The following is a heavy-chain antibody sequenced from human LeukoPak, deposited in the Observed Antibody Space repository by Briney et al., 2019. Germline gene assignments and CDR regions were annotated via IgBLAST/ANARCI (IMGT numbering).Heavy chain of an antibody. CDR2: IHYSARI. V-gene: IGHV4-38-2*02. D-gene: IGHD1-26*01. CDR1: GYSISSGYY. Sequence: PSETLSLTCTVSGYSISSGYYWGWIRQPPGKGLEWIGSIHYSARIYYNPSLKSRLTISPDTSKNQFSLKLTSVAAADTAVYYCTREVRSAWASFDPWGQGTLVIVSS. J-gene: IGHJ5*02. CDR3: TREVRSAWASFDP.